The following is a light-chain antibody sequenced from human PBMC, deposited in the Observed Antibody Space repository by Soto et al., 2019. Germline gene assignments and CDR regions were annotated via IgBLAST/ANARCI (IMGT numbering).Light chain of an antibody. CDR2: EVS. V-gene: IGLV2-8*01. CDR1: SSSVGGYNF. J-gene: IGLJ1*01. Sequence: SALTQPPSASGSPGQSVTISCTGTSSSVGGYNFVSWYQHHPGKAPKLLIYEVSHRPSGVPDRFSGSKSGNTASLTVSGLQAEDEADYFCSSYADTNNYVFGTGTKVTVL. CDR3: SSYADTNNYV.